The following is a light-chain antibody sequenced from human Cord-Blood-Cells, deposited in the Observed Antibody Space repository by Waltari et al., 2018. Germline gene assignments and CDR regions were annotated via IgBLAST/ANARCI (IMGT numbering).Light chain of an antibody. CDR3: QQRSNCLT. V-gene: IGKV3-11*01. CDR2: DAS. J-gene: IGKJ4*01. Sequence: DIVLTQSPATLSLSPGERATLSCRASQSVSSYLAWYQQKPGQAPRLLIYDASNRATGIPARCSGSGSGTDFTLTISSLEPEDFAVYYCQQRSNCLTFGGGTKVEIK. CDR1: QSVSSY.